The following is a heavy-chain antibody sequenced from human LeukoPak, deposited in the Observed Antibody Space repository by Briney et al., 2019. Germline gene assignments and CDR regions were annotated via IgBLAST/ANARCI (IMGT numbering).Heavy chain of an antibody. CDR3: ARYSSSWGSGFDY. CDR2: IYYSGST. CDR1: GGSISSYY. Sequence: SETLSLTCTVSGGSISSYYWSWIRQPPGKGLEWIGYIYYSGSTNYNPSLKSRVTISVDTSKNQFSLKLSSVTAAGAAVYYCARYSSSWGSGFDYWGQGTLVTVSS. V-gene: IGHV4-59*01. J-gene: IGHJ4*02. D-gene: IGHD6-13*01.